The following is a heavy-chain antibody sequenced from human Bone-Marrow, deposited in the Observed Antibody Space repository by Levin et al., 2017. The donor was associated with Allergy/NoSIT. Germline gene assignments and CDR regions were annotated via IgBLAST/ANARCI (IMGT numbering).Heavy chain of an antibody. Sequence: GESLKISCKTSGYSFTFFGLSWVRQAPGQGLEWMGWISPSNGETHYAKKFQGRVTMTAEKSTSTTFMELRSLKSDDTAAYYCERELADTAADTFDIWGQGTMVTVSS. CDR2: ISPSNGET. V-gene: IGHV1-18*01. J-gene: IGHJ3*02. CDR1: GYSFTFFG. CDR3: ERELADTAADTFDI. D-gene: IGHD5-18*01.